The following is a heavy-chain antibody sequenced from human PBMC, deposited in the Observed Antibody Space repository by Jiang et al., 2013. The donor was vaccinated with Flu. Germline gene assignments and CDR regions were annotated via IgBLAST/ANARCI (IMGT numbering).Heavy chain of an antibody. CDR1: GYTFNTHT. CDR3: ARVNYDVLTGYYFDH. CDR2: INAGNGDT. D-gene: IGHD3-9*01. V-gene: IGHV1-3*01. Sequence: AEVKKPGAAVKVSCKASGYTFNTHTMHWLRQAPGQGLEWVGWINAGNGDTEYSQKFQGRVTISTETSATTAYMDLSSLRSEDTAVYYCARVNYDVLTGYYFDHWGQGTLVTVSS. J-gene: IGHJ4*02.